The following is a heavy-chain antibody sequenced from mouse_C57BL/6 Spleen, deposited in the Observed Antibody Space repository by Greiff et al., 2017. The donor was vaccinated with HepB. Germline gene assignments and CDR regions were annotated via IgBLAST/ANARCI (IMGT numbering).Heavy chain of an antibody. CDR3: AREGVTTVVAEDYYAMDY. J-gene: IGHJ4*01. Sequence: VQLQQSGAELARPGASVKMSCKASGYTFTSYTMHWVKQRPGQGLEWIGYINPSSGYTKYNQKFKDKATLTADKSSSTAYMQLSSLTSEDSAVYYCAREGVTTVVAEDYYAMDYWGQGTSVTVSS. D-gene: IGHD1-1*01. CDR1: GYTFTSYT. CDR2: INPSSGYT. V-gene: IGHV1-4*01.